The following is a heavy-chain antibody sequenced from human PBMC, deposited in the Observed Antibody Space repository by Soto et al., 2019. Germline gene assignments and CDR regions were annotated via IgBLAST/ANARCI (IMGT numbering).Heavy chain of an antibody. CDR3: AGFGRDTLEYNWFDP. CDR2: IYYSGST. D-gene: IGHD3-3*01. V-gene: IGHV4-59*01. Sequence: SETLSLTCTVSGGSISSYYWSWIRQPPGKGLEWIGYIYYSGSTNYNPSLKSRVTISVDTSKNQFSLKLSSVTAADTAVYYCAGFGRDTLEYNWFDPWGQGTLVTVSS. J-gene: IGHJ5*02. CDR1: GGSISSYY.